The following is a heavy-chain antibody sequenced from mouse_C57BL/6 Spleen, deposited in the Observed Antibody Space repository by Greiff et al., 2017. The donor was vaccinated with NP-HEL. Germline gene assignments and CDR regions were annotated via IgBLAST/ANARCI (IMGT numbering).Heavy chain of an antibody. V-gene: IGHV5-17*01. Sequence: EVQLVESGGGLVKPGGSLKLSCAASGFTFSDYGMHWVRQAPEKGLEWVAYISSGSSTIYYADTVKGRFTISRDNAKNTLFLQMTSLRSEDTAMYYCARVTTVVGYAMDYWGQGTSVTVSS. CDR2: ISSGSSTI. CDR1: GFTFSDYG. CDR3: ARVTTVVGYAMDY. J-gene: IGHJ4*01. D-gene: IGHD1-1*01.